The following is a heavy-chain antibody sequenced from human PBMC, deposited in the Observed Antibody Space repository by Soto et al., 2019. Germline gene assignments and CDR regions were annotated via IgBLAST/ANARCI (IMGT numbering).Heavy chain of an antibody. CDR1: GFTFSNAW. CDR2: IKSKTDGGTT. V-gene: IGHV3-15*01. J-gene: IGHJ4*02. Sequence: EVQLVESGGGLVKPGGSLRLSCAASGFTFSNAWMSWVRQAPGKGLEWVGRIKSKTDGGTTDYAAPVKGRFTISRDDSKNTLYLQMNSLKTEDTAVYYCTTDGEYSGYEEVSAVDYWGQGTLVTVSS. CDR3: TTDGEYSGYEEVSAVDY. D-gene: IGHD5-12*01.